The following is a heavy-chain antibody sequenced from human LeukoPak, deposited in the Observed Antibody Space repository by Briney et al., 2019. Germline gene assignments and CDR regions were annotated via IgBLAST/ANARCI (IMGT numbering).Heavy chain of an antibody. V-gene: IGHV5-51*01. CDR1: GYSFTSYW. CDR3: ARQPQDCGDPYYFDY. J-gene: IGHJ4*02. CDR2: IHPGDSDT. D-gene: IGHD4-17*01. Sequence: GESLKISCKGSGYSFTSYWIGWVRQMPGKGLEWMGIIHPGDSDTRYSPSFQGQVTISADKSISTAYLQWSSLKASDTAMYYCARQPQDCGDPYYFDYWGQGTLVTVSS.